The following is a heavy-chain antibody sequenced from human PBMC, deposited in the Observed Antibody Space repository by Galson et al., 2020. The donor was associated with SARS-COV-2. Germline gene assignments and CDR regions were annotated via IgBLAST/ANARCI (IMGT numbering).Heavy chain of an antibody. CDR2: IHYSGST. D-gene: IGHD2-15*01. CDR1: GVSINTYY. Sequence: SETLSLTCTVSGVSINTYYWSWIRQPPGKGLEWIGYIHYSGSTSYNPSLKSRATMSAETSGNQFSLKLTSVTAADTAVYYCARPRGSCSGGGCYPGPFDIWGQGTVVIVS. CDR3: ARPRGSCSGGGCYPGPFDI. V-gene: IGHV4-59*01. J-gene: IGHJ3*02.